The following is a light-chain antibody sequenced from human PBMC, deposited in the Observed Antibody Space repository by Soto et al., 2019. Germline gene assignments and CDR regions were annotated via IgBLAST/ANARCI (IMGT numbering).Light chain of an antibody. V-gene: IGLV2-14*01. Sequence: QSALTQPASVSGSPEQSITISCTGTSSDVGGYNFVSWYQHHPGKAPKLVIYEVSKRPSGISNRFSGSKSGNTATLTISGLQVEDEADYYCNSYTITSARVFGTGTKVTVL. CDR2: EVS. CDR3: NSYTITSARV. CDR1: SSDVGGYNF. J-gene: IGLJ1*01.